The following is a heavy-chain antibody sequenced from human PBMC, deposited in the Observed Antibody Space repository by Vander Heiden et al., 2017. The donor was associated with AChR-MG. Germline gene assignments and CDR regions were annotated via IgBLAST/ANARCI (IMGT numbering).Heavy chain of an antibody. J-gene: IGHJ3*02. CDR3: ARDGSPYAFDI. D-gene: IGHD3-10*01. Sequence: EVQLVESGGGLVQPGGSLRLSCSASGFTFSSSEMNWVRQAPGKGLEWVSYISSSGSTIYYADSVKGRFTISRDNAKNSLYLQMNSLRAEDTAVYYCARDGSPYAFDIWGQGTMVTVSS. CDR2: ISSSGSTI. CDR1: GFTFSSSE. V-gene: IGHV3-48*03.